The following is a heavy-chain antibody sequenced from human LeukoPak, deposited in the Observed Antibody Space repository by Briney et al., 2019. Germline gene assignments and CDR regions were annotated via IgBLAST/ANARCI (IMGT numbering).Heavy chain of an antibody. Sequence: GGSLRLSRAASGFTFSSYGMHWVRQAPGKGLEWVAFIRHDGSNKYYADSVKGRFTISRDNSKNTLYLQMNSLRAEDTAVYYCAKSTCSGTDCYGGYFDYWGQGTLVTVSS. J-gene: IGHJ4*02. CDR3: AKSTCSGTDCYGGYFDY. CDR1: GFTFSSYG. D-gene: IGHD2-2*01. CDR2: IRHDGSNK. V-gene: IGHV3-30*02.